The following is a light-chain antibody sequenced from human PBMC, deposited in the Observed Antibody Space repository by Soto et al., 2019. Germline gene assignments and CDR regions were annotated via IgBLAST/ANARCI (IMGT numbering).Light chain of an antibody. CDR3: QQYNNWPLT. J-gene: IGKJ4*01. CDR2: VAS. Sequence: EIVMTQSQATMSVSPGERATLSCRASQSVSSNLAWYQQKPGQAPRLLIYVASTRATGIPARFSGSGSGTEFTLTISSLQSEDFAVYYCQQYNNWPLTFGGGTKVEIK. V-gene: IGKV3-15*01. CDR1: QSVSSN.